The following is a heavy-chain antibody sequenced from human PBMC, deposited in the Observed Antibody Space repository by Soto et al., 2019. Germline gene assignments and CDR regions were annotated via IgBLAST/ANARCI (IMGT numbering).Heavy chain of an antibody. CDR3: ARGGGNPASTNDF. J-gene: IGHJ4*02. CDR2: IHTSGST. D-gene: IGHD3-16*01. CDR1: RGSFSYFH. V-gene: IGHV4-34*01. Sequence: QVQLQQWGGGLLKPSETLSLTCGLHRGSFSYFHWSWIRQPPGKGLEWIGEIHTSGSTNYNPSLRSRVTMSIDTSEMQFSLTLNSVTAADTAVYYCARGGGNPASTNDFWGQGALVTVSS.